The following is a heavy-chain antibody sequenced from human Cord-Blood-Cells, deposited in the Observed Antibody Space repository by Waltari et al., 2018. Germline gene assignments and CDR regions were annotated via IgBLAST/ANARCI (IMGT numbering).Heavy chain of an antibody. Sequence: EVQLVESGGGLVKPGGSLRLSCAASGFPFSSYSMNWVRQAPGKGLEWVSSISSSSSYIYYADSVKGRFTISRDNAKNSLYLQMNSLRAEDTAVYYCAREVGPYAFDIWGQGTMVTVSS. J-gene: IGHJ3*02. CDR3: AREVGPYAFDI. CDR1: GFPFSSYS. V-gene: IGHV3-21*01. D-gene: IGHD1-26*01. CDR2: ISSSSSYI.